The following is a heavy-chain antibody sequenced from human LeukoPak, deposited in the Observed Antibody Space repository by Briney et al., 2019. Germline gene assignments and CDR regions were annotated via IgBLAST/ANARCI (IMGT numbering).Heavy chain of an antibody. CDR3: ASSVAAAGIGRASFDY. V-gene: IGHV1-69*05. D-gene: IGHD6-13*01. CDR2: IIPIFGTA. Sequence: SVKVSCKASGGTFSSYAISWVRQAPGQGLEWMGGIIPIFGTANYAQKFHGRVTITTDESTSTAYMELSSLRSEDTAVYYCASSVAAAGIGRASFDYWGQGTLVTVSS. CDR1: GGTFSSYA. J-gene: IGHJ4*02.